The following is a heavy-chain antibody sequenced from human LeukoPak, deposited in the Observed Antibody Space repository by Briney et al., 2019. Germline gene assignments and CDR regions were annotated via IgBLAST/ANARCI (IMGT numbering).Heavy chain of an antibody. CDR3: ASYLYHFDY. D-gene: IGHD2-2*02. V-gene: IGHV4-39*01. Sequence: SETLSLTCTVSGGSISSSSYYWGWIRQPPGKGLEWIGSIYYSGSTYYNPSLKSRVTISVDTSKNQFSLKLSSVTAADTAVYYCASYLYHFDYWGQGTLVTVSS. J-gene: IGHJ4*02. CDR2: IYYSGST. CDR1: GGSISSSSYY.